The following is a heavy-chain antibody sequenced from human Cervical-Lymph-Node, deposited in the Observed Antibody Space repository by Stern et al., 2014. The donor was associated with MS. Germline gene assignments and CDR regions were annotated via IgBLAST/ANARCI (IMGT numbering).Heavy chain of an antibody. V-gene: IGHV4-61*02. CDR1: GGSISSSGYY. CDR3: ATTRWDLFTWNWFDP. Sequence: QVQLVESGPGLVKPSQTLSLTCTVSGGSISSSGYYWSWIRQPADKGLEWIGRIHDSGSTYYNPSLKSRVTISLDTAKNQFSRNLTSLTAADTAVYYCATTRWDLFTWNWFDPWGQGTLVTVSS. D-gene: IGHD1-26*01. CDR2: IHDSGST. J-gene: IGHJ5*02.